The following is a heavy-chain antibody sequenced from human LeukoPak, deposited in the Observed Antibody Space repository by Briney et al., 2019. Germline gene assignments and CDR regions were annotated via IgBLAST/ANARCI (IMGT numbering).Heavy chain of an antibody. CDR3: ARVLYESIAARPRFDAFDI. V-gene: IGHV1-2*02. Sequence: ASVKVSCKASGYTFTSYGISWVRQAPGQGLEWMGWINPNSGGTNYAQKFQGRVTMTRDTSISTAYMELSRLRSDDTAVYYCARVLYESIAARPRFDAFDIWGQGTMVTVSS. J-gene: IGHJ3*02. D-gene: IGHD6-6*01. CDR1: GYTFTSYG. CDR2: INPNSGGT.